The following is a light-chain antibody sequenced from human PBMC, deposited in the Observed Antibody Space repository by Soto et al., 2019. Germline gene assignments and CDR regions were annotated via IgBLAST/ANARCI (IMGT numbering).Light chain of an antibody. Sequence: QSALTQPPSASGSPGQSVTISCTGTSGDVGRYNYVSWYQQHPGKAPKLMIYEVSNRPSGVSNRFSGSKSGNTASLTISGLQAEDETDYYCFSYTSSGTYVFGTGTKLTVL. CDR2: EVS. V-gene: IGLV2-14*01. J-gene: IGLJ1*01. CDR1: SGDVGRYNY. CDR3: FSYTSSGTYV.